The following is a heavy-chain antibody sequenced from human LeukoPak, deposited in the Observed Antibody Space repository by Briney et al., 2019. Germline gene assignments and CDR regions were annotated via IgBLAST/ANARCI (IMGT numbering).Heavy chain of an antibody. CDR2: TFRRSKWFN. CDR3: AREGSYTSGSLHPDY. CDR1: GDSVSSTSAT. Sequence: SQTLSLTCAISGDSVSSTSATWNWIRQSPSGGLEWLGRTFRRSKWFNDYAVSVKSRITINPDTSKNQFSLHLNSVTPEDTAVYYCAREGSYTSGSLHPDYWGQGTLVTVSS. D-gene: IGHD5-18*01. V-gene: IGHV6-1*01. J-gene: IGHJ4*02.